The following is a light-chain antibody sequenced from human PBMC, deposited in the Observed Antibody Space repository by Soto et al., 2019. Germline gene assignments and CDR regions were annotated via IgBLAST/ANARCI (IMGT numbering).Light chain of an antibody. V-gene: IGKV3-15*01. Sequence: EIVMTQSPATLSVSPGERATLSCRASQSVSSRLAWYQQKPGQAPRLLMSEASTRATGIPARFSGSGSGTEFTLTISSLQSEDVAVYYCQQYNDWPPEITFGQGTRLEIK. CDR1: QSVSSR. CDR2: EAS. J-gene: IGKJ5*01. CDR3: QQYNDWPPEIT.